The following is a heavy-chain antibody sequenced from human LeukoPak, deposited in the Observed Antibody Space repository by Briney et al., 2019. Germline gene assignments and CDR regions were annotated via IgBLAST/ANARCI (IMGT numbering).Heavy chain of an antibody. Sequence: GGSLRLSCAASGFTFSSYWMHWVRQAPGKGLVWVSRINTDGSSTSYADSVKGRFTISRDNAKNTLYLQMNSLRAEDTAVYYCAKDSYSGYDYYYYYMDVWGKGTTVTVSS. J-gene: IGHJ6*03. D-gene: IGHD5-12*01. CDR2: INTDGSST. CDR3: AKDSYSGYDYYYYYMDV. CDR1: GFTFSSYW. V-gene: IGHV3-74*01.